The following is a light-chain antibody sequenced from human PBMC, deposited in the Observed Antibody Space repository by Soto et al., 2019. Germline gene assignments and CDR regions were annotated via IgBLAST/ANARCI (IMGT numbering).Light chain of an antibody. CDR1: SSDVGAYNY. CDR2: DVS. J-gene: IGLJ1*01. V-gene: IGLV2-14*01. Sequence: QSALTQPAFVSGSPGKSIAISCTGTSSDVGAYNYVSWYLQYPGKAPKLVIFDVSFRPSGVSNRFSGSKSGNTASLTISGRQAEYEADYNCKSFTTSDTYVFGTGTKLTVL. CDR3: KSFTTSDTYV.